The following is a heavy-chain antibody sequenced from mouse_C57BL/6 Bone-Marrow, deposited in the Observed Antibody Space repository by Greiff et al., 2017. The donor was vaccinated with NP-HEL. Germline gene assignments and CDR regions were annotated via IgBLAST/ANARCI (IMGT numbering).Heavy chain of an antibody. D-gene: IGHD2-5*01. CDR3: TKGDYSTHYYAMDY. CDR2: IYPGNSDT. V-gene: IGHV1-5*01. CDR1: GYTFTSYW. Sequence: VQLQQSGTVLARPGASVKMSCKTSGYTFTSYWMHWVKQRPGQGLEWIGAIYPGNSDTSYNQKFKGKAKLTAVTSASTAYMELSSLTNEDSAVYYCTKGDYSTHYYAMDYWGQGTSVTVSS. J-gene: IGHJ4*01.